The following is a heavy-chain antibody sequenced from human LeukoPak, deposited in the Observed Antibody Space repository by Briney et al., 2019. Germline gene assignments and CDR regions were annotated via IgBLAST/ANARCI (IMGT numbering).Heavy chain of an antibody. V-gene: IGHV1-69*05. D-gene: IGHD2-8*01. J-gene: IGHJ5*02. CDR1: GGTFSSYA. CDR3: ARGNGGENWFDP. Sequence: SVKVSCKASGGTFSSYAISWVRQAPGQGLEWMGGIIPIFGTANYAQKFQGRVTITTDESTSTAYMELSSLRSEDTAVYYCARGNGGENWFDPWGQGTLVTVSS. CDR2: IIPIFGTA.